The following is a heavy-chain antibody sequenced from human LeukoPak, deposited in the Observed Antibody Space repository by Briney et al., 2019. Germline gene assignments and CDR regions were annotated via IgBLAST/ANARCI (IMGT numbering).Heavy chain of an antibody. CDR3: ARDKFRGYFDY. V-gene: IGHV3-48*01. D-gene: IGHD2-15*01. J-gene: IGHJ4*02. Sequence: AGGSLRLSCVASGFTFSSYSMNWVRQAPGKGLEWVSYIRSGSSTIYYADSVKGRFTISRDNAKNSLYLQMNSLRAEDTAVYYCARDKFRGYFDYWGQGTLVTVSS. CDR2: IRSGSSTI. CDR1: GFTFSSYS.